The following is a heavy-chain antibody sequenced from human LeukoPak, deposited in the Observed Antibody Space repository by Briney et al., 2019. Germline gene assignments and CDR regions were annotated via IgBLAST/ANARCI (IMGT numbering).Heavy chain of an antibody. CDR1: GGSISSYY. CDR3: ARAYHSSWYLNWFDP. CDR2: IYYSGST. J-gene: IGHJ5*02. D-gene: IGHD6-13*01. V-gene: IGHV4-59*01. Sequence: SETLSLTCTVSGGSISSYYWSWIRQPPGKGLEWIGYIYYSGSTNYNPSLKSRVTISVDTSKNQFSLKLRYVTAADTAVYYCARAYHSSWYLNWFDPWGQGTLVTVSS.